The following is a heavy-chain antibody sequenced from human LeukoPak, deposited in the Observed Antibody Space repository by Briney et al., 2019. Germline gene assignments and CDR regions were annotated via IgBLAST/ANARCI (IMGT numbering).Heavy chain of an antibody. J-gene: IGHJ6*03. Sequence: GGSLRLSCAASGFTFRRYGMSWVRQAPEKGLEWVSAISGSGSSTYYGDSVKGRFTISRDNSKNTLYLQMNSLRAEDTAVYYCAKSERITMVRGVSAYYYYYMDVWGKGTTVTISS. V-gene: IGHV3-23*01. CDR3: AKSERITMVRGVSAYYYYYMDV. CDR1: GFTFRRYG. D-gene: IGHD3-10*01. CDR2: ISGSGSST.